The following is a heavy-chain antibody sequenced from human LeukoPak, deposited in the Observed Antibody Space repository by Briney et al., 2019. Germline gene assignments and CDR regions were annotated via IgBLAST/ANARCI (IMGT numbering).Heavy chain of an antibody. CDR3: ATQWLVRGLGCYFDY. D-gene: IGHD6-19*01. CDR2: FDPEDGER. V-gene: IGHV1-24*01. J-gene: IGHJ4*02. CDR1: GYTLTELS. Sequence: GASVKVSCKVSGYTLTELSMHWVRQAPGKGLEWMGGFDPEDGERIYAQKLQVRVTMTEDTSTDTAYMELSSLRSEDTAVYYCATQWLVRGLGCYFDYWGQGTLVTVSS.